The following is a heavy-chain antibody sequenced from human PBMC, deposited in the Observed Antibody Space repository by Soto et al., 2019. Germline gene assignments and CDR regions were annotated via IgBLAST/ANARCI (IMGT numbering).Heavy chain of an antibody. CDR1: GDSVSNDNYY. V-gene: IGHV4-61*01. CDR3: ARSQRGRTAFTFDY. J-gene: IGHJ4*02. D-gene: IGHD3-16*01. CDR2: IYYSGTT. Sequence: SETLSLTCAVSGDSVSNDNYYWSWIRQPPGKVLEWIGYIYYSGTTNYNSYLKSRLSLSVDMSKNQFSLKLASVTAADTAVYFCARSQRGRTAFTFDYWGQGALVTVSS.